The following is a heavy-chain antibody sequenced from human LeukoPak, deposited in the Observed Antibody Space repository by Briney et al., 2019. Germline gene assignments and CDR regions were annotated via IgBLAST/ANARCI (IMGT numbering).Heavy chain of an antibody. Sequence: GGSLRLSCAASGFTFSSYSMNWVRQAPGKGLEWVSYISSSSSTIYYADSVKGRFTISRDNAKNSLYLQMNSLRAEDTAVYYCVRDFYLDLFGDLRTRGDAFDIWGQGTMVTVSS. D-gene: IGHD3-10*01. V-gene: IGHV3-48*01. CDR2: ISSSSSTI. CDR1: GFTFSSYS. CDR3: VRDFYLDLFGDLRTRGDAFDI. J-gene: IGHJ3*02.